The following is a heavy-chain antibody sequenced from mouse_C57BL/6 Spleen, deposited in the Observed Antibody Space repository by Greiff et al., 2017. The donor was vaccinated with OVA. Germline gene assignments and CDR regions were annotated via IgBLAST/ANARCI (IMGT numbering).Heavy chain of an antibody. D-gene: IGHD1-2*01. CDR1: GYTFTDYY. J-gene: IGHJ1*03. CDR2: INPNNGGT. Sequence: EVQLQQSGPELVKPGASVKISCKASGYTFTDYYMNWVKQSHGKSLEWIGDINPNNGGTRYNQKFKGKATLTVDKSSSTAYMELRSLTSEDSAVYYCANTTAGYFDVWGTGTTVTVSS. V-gene: IGHV1-26*01. CDR3: ANTTAGYFDV.